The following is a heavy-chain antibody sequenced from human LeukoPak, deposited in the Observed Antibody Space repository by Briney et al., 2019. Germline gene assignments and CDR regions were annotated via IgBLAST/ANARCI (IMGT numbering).Heavy chain of an antibody. CDR2: ISAHTGDA. J-gene: IGHJ3*01. CDR1: GYTFNGYD. CDR3: ARSHFYDSGATTASDV. D-gene: IGHD3-10*01. V-gene: IGHV1-18*01. Sequence: GASVKVSCKASGYTFNGYDITWVRQAPGQGLEWMGWISAHTGDANYAQQFYGRVSMTTDTSTNTAFMELRSLTFDDTAIYYCARSHFYDSGATTASDVWGQGTMVTVSS.